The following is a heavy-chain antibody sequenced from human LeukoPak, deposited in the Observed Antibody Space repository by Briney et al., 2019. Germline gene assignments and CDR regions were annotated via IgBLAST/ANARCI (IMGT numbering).Heavy chain of an antibody. CDR1: GGSISSGSYY. CDR3: ARQYCGGDCGFDY. Sequence: PPETLSLTCTVSGGSISSGSYYWGWIRQPPGKGLEGVGSLDYSGTAYYNPSVKSRVTISVDTSKNQFSLKLSSVTAADTAVYYCARQYCGGDCGFDYWGQGTLVTVSS. V-gene: IGHV4-39*01. D-gene: IGHD2-21*02. CDR2: LDYSGTA. J-gene: IGHJ4*02.